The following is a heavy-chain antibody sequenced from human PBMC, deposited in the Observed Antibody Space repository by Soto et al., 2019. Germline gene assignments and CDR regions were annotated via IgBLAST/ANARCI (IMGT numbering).Heavy chain of an antibody. CDR3: ATPQDYDGCLDS. V-gene: IGHV1-3*01. J-gene: IGHJ4*02. Sequence: ASVKVSCKASGYTFTSYYMHGVRQAPGQGLEWMGWINVCNGNTRYSQKFQGRLTLTRDTPGNTAYLELNSLISEDTAVYYCATPQDYDGCLDSWGQGTLVTVS. CDR2: INVCNGNT. D-gene: IGHD3-22*01. CDR1: GYTFTSYY.